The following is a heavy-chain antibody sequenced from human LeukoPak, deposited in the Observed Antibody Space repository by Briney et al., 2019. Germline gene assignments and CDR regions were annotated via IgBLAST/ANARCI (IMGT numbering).Heavy chain of an antibody. J-gene: IGHJ4*02. D-gene: IGHD3-22*01. CDR1: GYTFTGYY. V-gene: IGHV1-2*06. CDR3: AREFDYYDSSGPGRDY. CDR2: INPNSGGT. Sequence: ASVKVSCKASGYTFTGYYMHWVRQAPGQGLEWMGRINPNSGGTNYAQKFQGRVTMTRDTSISTAYMELSRQRSDDTAVYYCAREFDYYDSSGPGRDYWGQGTLVTVSS.